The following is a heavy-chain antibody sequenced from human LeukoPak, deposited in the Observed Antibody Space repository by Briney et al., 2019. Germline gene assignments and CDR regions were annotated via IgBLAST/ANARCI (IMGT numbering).Heavy chain of an antibody. V-gene: IGHV3-48*02. CDR3: ARGCSPGTCSPFDY. D-gene: IGHD2-15*01. Sequence: AGGSLRLSCAASGFTFSTYSMNWVRKAPGKGLEWVSYISSSISTVYYADSVRDRFTISRDNAKNSLYMQMNSLRDEDTAVYYCARGCSPGTCSPFDYWGQGTLVTVSS. J-gene: IGHJ4*02. CDR1: GFTFSTYS. CDR2: ISSSISTV.